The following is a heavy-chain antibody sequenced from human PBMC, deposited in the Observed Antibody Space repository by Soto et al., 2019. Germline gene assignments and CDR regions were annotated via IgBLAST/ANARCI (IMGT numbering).Heavy chain of an antibody. D-gene: IGHD2-21*02. CDR2: LQTDGSHP. V-gene: IGHV3-74*01. Sequence: EVQLVESGGGLVQPGGSLRLSWVASGVSFDYYWMHWVRQAPGEGLMWVSRLQTDGSHPAYADSVKGRFTISRDNAKNTLFLQMNNLRAEDTAVYYCARGGDPDYWGQGTLVTVSS. J-gene: IGHJ4*02. CDR3: ARGGDPDY. CDR1: GVSFDYYW.